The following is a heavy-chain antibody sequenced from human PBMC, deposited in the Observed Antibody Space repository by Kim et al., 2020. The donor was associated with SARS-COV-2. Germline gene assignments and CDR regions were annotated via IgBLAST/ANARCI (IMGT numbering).Heavy chain of an antibody. CDR1: GGSFSGYY. CDR2: INHSGST. CDR3: ARVTGDYDMGDAFDI. V-gene: IGHV4-34*01. D-gene: IGHD4-17*01. J-gene: IGHJ3*02. Sequence: SETLSLTCAVYGGSFSGYYWSWIRQPPGKGLEWIGEINHSGSTNYNPSLKSRVTISVDTSKNQFSLKLSSVTAADTAVYYCARVTGDYDMGDAFDIWGQG.